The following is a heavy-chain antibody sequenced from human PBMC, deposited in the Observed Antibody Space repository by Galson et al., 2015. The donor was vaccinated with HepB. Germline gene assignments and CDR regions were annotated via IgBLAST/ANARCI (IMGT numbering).Heavy chain of an antibody. CDR2: ISVNGGDT. CDR1: GFSFSSYA. J-gene: IGHJ6*02. Sequence: SLRLSCAASGFSFSSYAMTWVRQAPGKGLEWVSSISVNGGDTKYGDSVKGRFTIFRYKAKSTLYLQMNSLRAEDTAVYYCAKGDVWGPAAINYGLHVWGQGTTVTVSS. V-gene: IGHV3-23*01. D-gene: IGHD2-2*02. CDR3: AKGDVWGPAAINYGLHV.